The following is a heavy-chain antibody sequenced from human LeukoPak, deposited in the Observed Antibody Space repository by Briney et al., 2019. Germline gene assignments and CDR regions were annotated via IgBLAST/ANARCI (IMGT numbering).Heavy chain of an antibody. CDR3: ARGMEGQLVAWGIDY. D-gene: IGHD6-6*01. CDR1: GYTFTGYY. Sequence: ASVKVSCKASGYTFTGYYMHWVRQAPGQGLEWMGWINPNSGGTNYAQKFQGRVTMTRDTSISTAYMELSRLRSDDTAVYYCARGMEGQLVAWGIDYCGQGTLVTVSS. J-gene: IGHJ4*02. V-gene: IGHV1-2*02. CDR2: INPNSGGT.